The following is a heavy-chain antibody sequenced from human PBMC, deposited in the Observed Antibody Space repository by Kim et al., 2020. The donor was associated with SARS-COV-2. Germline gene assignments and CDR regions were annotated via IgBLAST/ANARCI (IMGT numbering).Heavy chain of an antibody. D-gene: IGHD4-4*01. J-gene: IGHJ4*02. CDR3: ARVPGKSYYSKLR. V-gene: IGHV3-74*01. CDR1: GFTFSSYW. Sequence: GGSLRHSCAASGFTFSSYWMHWVRQAPGKGLVWVSRINSDGSSTSYADSVKGRFTISRDNAKNTLYLQMNSLRAEDTAVYYCARVPGKSYYSKLRWGQGTLVTVSS. CDR2: INSDGSST.